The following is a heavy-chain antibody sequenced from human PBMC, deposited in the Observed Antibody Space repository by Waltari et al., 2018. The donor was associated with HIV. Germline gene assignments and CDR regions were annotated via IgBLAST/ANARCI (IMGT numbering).Heavy chain of an antibody. J-gene: IGHJ6*02. CDR2: ITPILSVP. V-gene: IGHV1-69*04. CDR3: AREGGVSFPGAMDV. CDR1: GGTFITYD. D-gene: IGHD3-10*01. Sequence: QVQLVQSGTEVKKAGSSVKVSCKTSGGTFITYDISWVGQAPGKGLEWIEKITPILSVPNYAQKFQGRITITADKSTRTAYMELTSLRSDDTAVYYCAREGGVSFPGAMDVWGQGTTITVSS.